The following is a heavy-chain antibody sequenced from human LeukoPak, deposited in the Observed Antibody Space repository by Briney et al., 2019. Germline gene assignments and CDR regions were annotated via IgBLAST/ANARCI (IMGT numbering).Heavy chain of an antibody. V-gene: IGHV4-34*01. Sequence: PSETLSLTCVVYGGSLSGYYWSWIRQPPGKGLEWIGEINHSGSTHYNPSLKSRVTISVDTSKNEFSLKLNSVAAADTAVYYCARVPYCSGGSCNYYYYYGMDVWGQGTTVTVSS. CDR1: GGSLSGYY. D-gene: IGHD2-15*01. CDR3: ARVPYCSGGSCNYYYYYGMDV. J-gene: IGHJ6*02. CDR2: INHSGST.